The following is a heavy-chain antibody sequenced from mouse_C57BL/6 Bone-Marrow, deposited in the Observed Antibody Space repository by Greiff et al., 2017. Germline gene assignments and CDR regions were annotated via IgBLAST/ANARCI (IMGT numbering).Heavy chain of an antibody. J-gene: IGHJ4*01. CDR3: ARYAPYAMDY. V-gene: IGHV1-81*01. Sequence: LVESGAELARPGASVKLSCKASGYTFTSYGISWVKQRTGQGLEWIGEIYPRSGNTYYNEKFKGKATLTADKSSSTAYMELRSLTSEDSAVYFCARYAPYAMDYWGQGTSVTVSS. D-gene: IGHD6-5*01. CDR2: IYPRSGNT. CDR1: GYTFTSYG.